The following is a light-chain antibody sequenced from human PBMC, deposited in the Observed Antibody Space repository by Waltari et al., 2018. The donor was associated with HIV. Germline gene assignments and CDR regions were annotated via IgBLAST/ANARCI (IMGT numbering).Light chain of an antibody. J-gene: IGLJ2*01. CDR1: TSDIGKNH. V-gene: IGLV1-51*02. CDR2: END. CDR3: ATWDSSLRTVI. Sequence: QSVLTQSPSVSAAPGQKVTISCYGSTSDIGKNHVSWYQQFPGRPPKLLIYENDNRPSGIPGRFSGSKCGTSATLDITGLQTGDEAVYFCATWDSSLRTVIYGGGTNLTVL.